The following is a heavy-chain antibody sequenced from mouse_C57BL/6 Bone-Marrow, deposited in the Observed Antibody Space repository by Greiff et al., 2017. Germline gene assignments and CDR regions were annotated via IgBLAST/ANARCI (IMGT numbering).Heavy chain of an antibody. CDR3: ARLGHYYGSSFYYAMDY. CDR1: GYTFTGYW. Sequence: VKLMESGAELMKPGASVKLSCKATGYTFTGYWIEWVKQRPGHGLEWIGEILPGSGSTNYNEKFKGKATFTADTSSNTAYMQLRSLTTEDSAIYYCARLGHYYGSSFYYAMDYWGQGTSVTVSS. CDR2: ILPGSGST. V-gene: IGHV1-9*01. J-gene: IGHJ4*01. D-gene: IGHD1-1*01.